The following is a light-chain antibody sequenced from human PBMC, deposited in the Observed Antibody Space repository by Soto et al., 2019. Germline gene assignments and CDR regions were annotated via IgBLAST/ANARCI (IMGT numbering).Light chain of an antibody. CDR2: GAS. V-gene: IGKV1-5*01. CDR3: QHYNSYSKPFGQGTIYSKT. J-gene: IGKJ1*01. CDR1: HSISRW. Sequence: DIQMTQSPSTLSAAVGDRVTFTCRASHSISRWLAWYQQKPGKAPRLLIYGASTLDSGVPSRFSGGGSGTEFTLTISSLQPDDFATYYCQHYNSYSKPFGQGTIYSKTFGQGTKVEIK.